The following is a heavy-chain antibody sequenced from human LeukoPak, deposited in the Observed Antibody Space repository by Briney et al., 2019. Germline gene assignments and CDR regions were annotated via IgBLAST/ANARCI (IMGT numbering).Heavy chain of an antibody. D-gene: IGHD1-26*01. Sequence: SETLSLTCTVSGGSISSYYWSWIRQPPGKGLEWIGYNYCSGSTNYNPSLKSRVTISVDTSKNQFSLKLSSVTAADTAVYYCARLRSGSYRYDYWGQGTLVTVSS. CDR1: GGSISSYY. V-gene: IGHV4-59*01. J-gene: IGHJ4*02. CDR2: NYCSGST. CDR3: ARLRSGSYRYDY.